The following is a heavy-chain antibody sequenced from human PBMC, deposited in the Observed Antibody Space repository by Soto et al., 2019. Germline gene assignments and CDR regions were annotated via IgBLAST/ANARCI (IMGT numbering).Heavy chain of an antibody. CDR2: ISYDGSNK. J-gene: IGHJ4*02. Sequence: QVQLVESGGGVVQPGRSLRLSCAASGFTFSSYGMHWVRQAPGKGLEWVAVISYDGSNKYYADSVKGRFTISRDNSKNTLYLQMNSLRAEDTAVYYCAKDLYDSSGYYCPFDYWGQGTLVTVSS. V-gene: IGHV3-30*18. CDR1: GFTFSSYG. D-gene: IGHD3-22*01. CDR3: AKDLYDSSGYYCPFDY.